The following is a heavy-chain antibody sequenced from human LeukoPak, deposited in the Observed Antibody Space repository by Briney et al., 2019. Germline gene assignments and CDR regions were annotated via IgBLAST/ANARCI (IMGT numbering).Heavy chain of an antibody. Sequence: PSETLSLTCAVYGGSFSGYYWSWIRQPPGKGLEWIGEINHSGSTNYNPSLKSRVTISVDTSKNQFSLKLSSVTAADTAVYYCARDRPYATNYYYYYMDVWGKGTTVTISS. V-gene: IGHV4-34*01. J-gene: IGHJ6*03. D-gene: IGHD1-14*01. CDR1: GGSFSGYY. CDR3: ARDRPYATNYYYYYMDV. CDR2: INHSGST.